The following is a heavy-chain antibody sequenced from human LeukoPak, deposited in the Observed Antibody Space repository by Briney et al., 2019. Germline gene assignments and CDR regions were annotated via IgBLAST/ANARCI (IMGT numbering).Heavy chain of an antibody. Sequence: ASRKASCKASGYTFTGYYIKWVRHAPGQGLEWMGWINPNSGGTNYAQKFQGRVTMTRDTSINTAHMELSRLRYDDTAVYYCARDAYLGAFDIWGQGTMVTVSS. CDR2: INPNSGGT. CDR3: ARDAYLGAFDI. D-gene: IGHD2/OR15-2a*01. V-gene: IGHV1-2*02. J-gene: IGHJ3*02. CDR1: GYTFTGYY.